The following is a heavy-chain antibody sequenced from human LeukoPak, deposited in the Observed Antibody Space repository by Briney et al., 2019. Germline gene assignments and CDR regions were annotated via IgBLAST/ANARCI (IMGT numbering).Heavy chain of an antibody. Sequence: PGGSLRLSCAASGFTFGSYAMIWVRQAPGKGLEWVSHISGSGGNTYYADSVEGRFTISRVNSKNTMYLQMNSLRAEDTAVYYCAKDGKKYGSTWDFDYWGQGTLVTVSS. CDR3: AKDGKKYGSTWDFDY. D-gene: IGHD6-13*01. J-gene: IGHJ4*02. CDR1: GFTFGSYA. CDR2: ISGSGGNT. V-gene: IGHV3-23*01.